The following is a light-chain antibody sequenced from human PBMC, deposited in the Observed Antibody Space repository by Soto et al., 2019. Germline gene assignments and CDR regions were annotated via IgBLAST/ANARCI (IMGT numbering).Light chain of an antibody. V-gene: IGLV2-8*01. Sequence: QSALTQPPSASGSPGQSVTISCTGTSSDVGAYNYVSWYQQHPGKAPKVMIYEVSKRPSGVPERFSGSKSGNTASLTVSGLQAEDEAEYYCSSYAGTNRVFGTGTKVTVL. CDR2: EVS. CDR1: SSDVGAYNY. CDR3: SSYAGTNRV. J-gene: IGLJ1*01.